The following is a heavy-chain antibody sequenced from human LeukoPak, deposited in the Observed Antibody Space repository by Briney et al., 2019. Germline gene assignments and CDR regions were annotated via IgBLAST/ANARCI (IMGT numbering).Heavy chain of an antibody. CDR1: GYSISSGCY. V-gene: IGHV4-38-2*02. J-gene: IGHJ3*02. CDR2: IYHSGST. D-gene: IGHD6-19*01. CDR3: ARDWEPNSSGWYGHDAFDI. Sequence: SETLSLTCSVSGYSISSGCYWGCIRQPPGKGLEWIGSIYHSGSTYYNPSLKSRVTISVDTSRNQFSLKMSSVTAADTAVYYCARDWEPNSSGWYGHDAFDIWGQGTMVTVSS.